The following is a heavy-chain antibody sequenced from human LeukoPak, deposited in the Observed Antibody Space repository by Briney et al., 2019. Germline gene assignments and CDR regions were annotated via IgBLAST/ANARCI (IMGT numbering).Heavy chain of an antibody. J-gene: IGHJ3*02. V-gene: IGHV1-2*02. Sequence: GASVKVSCKASGYTFTGYYMHWVRQAPGQGLEWMGWINPNSGGTNYAQKFQGRVTMTRDTSISTAYTELSRLRSDDTAVYYCARDKSGSYYGHDAFDIWGQGTMVTVSS. CDR1: GYTFTGYY. CDR2: INPNSGGT. D-gene: IGHD1-26*01. CDR3: ARDKSGSYYGHDAFDI.